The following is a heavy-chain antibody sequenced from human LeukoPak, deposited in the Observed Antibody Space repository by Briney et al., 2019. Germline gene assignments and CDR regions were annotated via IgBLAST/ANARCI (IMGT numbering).Heavy chain of an antibody. V-gene: IGHV3-53*01. CDR2: IYSGGNT. CDR1: GFTVSSNY. CDR3: AIDSSNYYDSSGYFYDYYYMDV. J-gene: IGHJ6*03. D-gene: IGHD3-22*01. Sequence: GGSLRLSCVASGFTVSSNYMSWVRQAPGKGLEWVSVIYSGGNTYYADSVKGRFTISRDNSENTLYLQLNSLRAEDTAVYYCAIDSSNYYDSSGYFYDYYYMDVWGKGTTVTVSS.